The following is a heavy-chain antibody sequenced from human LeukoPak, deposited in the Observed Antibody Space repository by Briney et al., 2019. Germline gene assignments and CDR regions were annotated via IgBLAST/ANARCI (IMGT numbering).Heavy chain of an antibody. CDR3: ARLYTVTTTWFDP. V-gene: IGHV4-34*01. D-gene: IGHD4-17*01. CDR1: GGSFSGYY. CDR2: INHSGST. J-gene: IGHJ5*02. Sequence: PSETLSLTCAVYGGSFSGYYWSWIRQPPGKGLEWIGEINHSGSTNYNPSLKSRVTISVDTSKNQFSLKLSSVTAADTAVYYCARLYTVTTTWFDPWGQGTLVTVSS.